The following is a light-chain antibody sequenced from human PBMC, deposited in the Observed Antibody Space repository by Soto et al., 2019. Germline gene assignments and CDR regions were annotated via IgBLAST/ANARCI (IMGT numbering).Light chain of an antibody. Sequence: EIVLTQSPATLSLSPWERATLSCRASQSVSSYLAWYQQKPGQAPRLLIYDASNRATGIPARFSGGGSGTDFTLTISSLEPEDFAVYYCQQRSNWPWTFGQGTKVDIK. V-gene: IGKV3-11*01. J-gene: IGKJ1*01. CDR3: QQRSNWPWT. CDR2: DAS. CDR1: QSVSSY.